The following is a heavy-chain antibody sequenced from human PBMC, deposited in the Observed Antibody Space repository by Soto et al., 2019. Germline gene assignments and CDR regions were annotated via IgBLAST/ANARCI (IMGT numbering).Heavy chain of an antibody. CDR3: SNDGLASCSGQTEDATTYVMAV. Sequence: GALRLSCAPSGFTLRSQGMHRVRQAPGKGLEWVAVISYDGRNKYYADSVKGRFTISRDNSKNTLYLQMNSLRAEDTAVYYCSNDGLASCSGQTEDATTYVMAVWAQGTTVTVSS. CDR1: GFTLRSQG. D-gene: IGHD3-10*02. CDR2: ISYDGRNK. V-gene: IGHV3-30*18. J-gene: IGHJ6*02.